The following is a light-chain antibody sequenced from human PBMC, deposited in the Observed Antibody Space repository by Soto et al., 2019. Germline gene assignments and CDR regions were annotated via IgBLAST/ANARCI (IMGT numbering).Light chain of an antibody. CDR2: DVS. J-gene: IGLJ1*01. CDR3: SSYTDRNNLV. CDR1: SSDIGGYNS. V-gene: IGLV2-8*01. Sequence: QSVLTQSPSASGSPGQSVTISCTGTSSDIGGYNSVSWYQQHPGKAPKVMIYDVSKRPSGVPDRFSGSKSGNTASLTVSALQAEDEADYYCSSYTDRNNLVFGTGTKVIVL.